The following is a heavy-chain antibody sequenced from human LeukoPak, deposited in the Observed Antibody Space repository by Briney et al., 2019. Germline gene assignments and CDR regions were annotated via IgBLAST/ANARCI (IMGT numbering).Heavy chain of an antibody. CDR3: ARTSSSSFDY. CDR1: GGSISSYY. CDR2: IYYSGST. J-gene: IGHJ4*02. D-gene: IGHD6-6*01. Sequence: SETLSLTCTVSGGSISSYYWSWIRQPPAKGLEWIGYIYYSGSTNYNPSLKSRVTISVDTSKNQFSLKLSSVTAADTAVYYCARTSSSSFDYWGQGTLVTVSS. V-gene: IGHV4-59*01.